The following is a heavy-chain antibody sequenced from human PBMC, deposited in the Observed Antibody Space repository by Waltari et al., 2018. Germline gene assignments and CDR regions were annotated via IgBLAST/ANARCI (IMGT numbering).Heavy chain of an antibody. Sequence: QVQLQESGPGLVKPSETLSLPCTVSGGSISSYYWSWIRQPAGKGLEWIGRIYTSGSTNYNPSLKSRVTMSVDTSKNQFSLKLSSVTAADTAVYYCARGTSPHYDILMYMDVWGKGTTVTISS. V-gene: IGHV4-4*07. J-gene: IGHJ6*03. CDR1: GGSISSYY. CDR3: ARGTSPHYDILMYMDV. D-gene: IGHD3-9*01. CDR2: IYTSGST.